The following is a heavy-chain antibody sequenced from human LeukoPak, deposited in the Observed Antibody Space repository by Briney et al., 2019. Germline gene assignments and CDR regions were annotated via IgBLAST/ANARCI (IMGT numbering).Heavy chain of an antibody. CDR1: GFKFDDYA. J-gene: IGHJ3*01. Sequence: GGSLRLSCTTSGFKFDDYALHWVRQAAGKGLEWVSIISWNSGSMGYVNSVQGRFTISRDNARNSVFLQMSSLRAEDTAFYYCAKDMDSGSYFSYSPFDLWGQGTMVTVSS. D-gene: IGHD3-10*01. V-gene: IGHV3-9*01. CDR2: ISWNSGSM. CDR3: AKDMDSGSYFSYSPFDL.